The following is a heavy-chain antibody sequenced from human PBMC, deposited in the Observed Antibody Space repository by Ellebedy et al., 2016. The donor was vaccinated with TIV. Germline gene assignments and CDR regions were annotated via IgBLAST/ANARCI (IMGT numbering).Heavy chain of an antibody. CDR2: IYSAGNT. V-gene: IGHV3-53*01. CDR3: ARVDLGLAFDY. Sequence: GESLKISCAVSGFSLSSNYMSWVRQAPGKGLEWVSIIYSAGNTCYADSVKGRFTISRDTSKNTVFLQMNSLRAEDTAVYYCARVDLGLAFDYWGRGTLVTVSS. J-gene: IGHJ4*02. CDR1: GFSLSSNY. D-gene: IGHD3/OR15-3a*01.